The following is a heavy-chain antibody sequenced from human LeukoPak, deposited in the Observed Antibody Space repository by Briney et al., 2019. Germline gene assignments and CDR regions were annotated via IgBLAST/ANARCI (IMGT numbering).Heavy chain of an antibody. D-gene: IGHD6-19*01. CDR1: GGTFSSYA. Sequence: GASVKVSCKASGGTFSSYAISWVRQAPGQGLEWMGRIIPILGIANYAQKFQGRVTITADKSTSTAYMELSSLRSEDTAVYYCARDPREGSGLADYWGQGTLVTVSS. CDR3: ARDPREGSGLADY. CDR2: IIPILGIA. V-gene: IGHV1-69*04. J-gene: IGHJ4*02.